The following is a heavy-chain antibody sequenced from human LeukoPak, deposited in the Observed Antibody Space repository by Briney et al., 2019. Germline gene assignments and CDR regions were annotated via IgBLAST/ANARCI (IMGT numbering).Heavy chain of an antibody. CDR1: GYTFTSYY. D-gene: IGHD4-23*01. CDR2: INPSGGST. CDR3: ARDTRDYGGNSLDWFDP. Sequence: ASVKVSCKASGYTFTSYYMHWVRQAPGQGLEWMGIINPSGGSTSYAQKFQGRVTMTRDTSTSTVYMELSSLRSEDTAVYYCARDTRDYGGNSLDWFDPWGQGTLVTVSS. J-gene: IGHJ5*02. V-gene: IGHV1-46*01.